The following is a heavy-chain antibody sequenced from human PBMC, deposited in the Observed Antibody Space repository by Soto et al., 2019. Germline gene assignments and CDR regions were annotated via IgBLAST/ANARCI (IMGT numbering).Heavy chain of an antibody. CDR2: FYYTGST. CDR3: ARSMHYSDGSNYSPFDY. CDR1: GGSVSSGNYY. Sequence: QVQLHESGPGLVKPSETLSLTCTVSGGSVSSGNYYWSWIRQPPGKVLEWIGYFYYTGSTNYNPSLKSRVTISIDASKNQFALRLSSVTAADTAVYYCARSMHYSDGSNYSPFDYWGQGTLVTVSS. V-gene: IGHV4-61*01. D-gene: IGHD3-22*01. J-gene: IGHJ4*02.